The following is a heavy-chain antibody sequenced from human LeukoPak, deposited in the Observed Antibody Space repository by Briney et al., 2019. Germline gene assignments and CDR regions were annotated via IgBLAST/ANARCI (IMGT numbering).Heavy chain of an antibody. D-gene: IGHD3-3*01. Sequence: SETLSLTCAVSGYSISSGYYWGWIRQPRGKGVEWGGSIYQSGSTYYNPSLKNRVTISVDTSKNQYSLKLSSVTAADTAVYYCARHGAAYYDFWSGSSLDYWGQGTLVTVSS. CDR3: ARHGAAYYDFWSGSSLDY. CDR1: GYSISSGYY. CDR2: IYQSGST. V-gene: IGHV4-38-2*01. J-gene: IGHJ4*02.